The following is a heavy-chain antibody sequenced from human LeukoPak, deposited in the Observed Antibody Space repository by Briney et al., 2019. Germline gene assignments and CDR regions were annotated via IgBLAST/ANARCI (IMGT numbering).Heavy chain of an antibody. J-gene: IGHJ4*02. Sequence: GSLRLSCAASGFTFSSYWMHWVRQPPGQGLEWIGEVSLSGVTNYNPSLKSRVTMSLDRSKNHLSLTLTSVTAADAAVYYCARESGTFSPFGYWGQGTLVTVSS. D-gene: IGHD1-26*01. V-gene: IGHV4-4*02. CDR3: ARESGTFSPFGY. CDR1: GFTFSSYW. CDR2: VSLSGVT.